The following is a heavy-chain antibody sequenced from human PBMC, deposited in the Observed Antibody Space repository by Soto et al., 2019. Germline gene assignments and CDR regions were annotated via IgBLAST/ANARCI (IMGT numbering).Heavy chain of an antibody. J-gene: IGHJ4*02. CDR1: GFSLSTSGVG. D-gene: IGHD3-3*01. CDR2: IYWDDDK. V-gene: IGHV2-5*02. CDR3: AHRRGLGATYYDFWSGPDY. Sequence: SGPTLVNPTQTLTLTCTFSGFSLSTSGVGVGWIRQPPGKALEWLALIYWDDDKRYSPSLKSRLTITKDTSKNQVVLTMTNMDPVDTATYYCAHRRGLGATYYDFWSGPDYWGQGTLVTVSS.